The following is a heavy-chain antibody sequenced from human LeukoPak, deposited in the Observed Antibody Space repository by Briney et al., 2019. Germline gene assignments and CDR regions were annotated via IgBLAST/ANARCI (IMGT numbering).Heavy chain of an antibody. Sequence: GGSLRLSCAASGFTFSSYAMSWVRQAPGKGLEWVSAISGSGGSTYYADSVKGRFTISRDNSKNTLYLQMNSLRAEDTAVYYCAKWPVAGLFILPAVTITRPYFDYWGQGTLVTVSS. V-gene: IGHV3-23*01. CDR1: GFTFSSYA. D-gene: IGHD3-10*01. CDR3: AKWPVAGLFILPAVTITRPYFDY. CDR2: ISGSGGST. J-gene: IGHJ4*02.